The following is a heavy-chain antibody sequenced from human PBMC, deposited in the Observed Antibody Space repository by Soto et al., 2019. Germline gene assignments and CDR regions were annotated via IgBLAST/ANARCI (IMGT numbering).Heavy chain of an antibody. Sequence: QVQLQESGPGLVKPSETLSLTCTVSGGSISRYFWSWIRQPPGQGLQWIGHSYYSGSTDYNPSLKSRVAISVDASKTHFSLRLNSVTAADAAVYYCATYGSPSYYMDVWGKGTTVTVSS. V-gene: IGHV4-59*13. J-gene: IGHJ6*03. D-gene: IGHD3-10*01. CDR3: ATYGSPSYYMDV. CDR1: GGSISRYF. CDR2: SYYSGST.